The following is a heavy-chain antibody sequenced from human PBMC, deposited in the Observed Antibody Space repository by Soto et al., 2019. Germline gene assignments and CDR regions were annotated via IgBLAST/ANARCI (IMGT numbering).Heavy chain of an antibody. V-gene: IGHV3-23*01. J-gene: IGHJ4*02. Sequence: GGSLRLSCAASGFSFSSYAMSWVRQAPGKGLEWVSAISGSGGSTYYADSVKGRFTISRDNSKNTLYLQMNSLRAEDTAVYYCAKDLTNSYYYDSSGYIASHDYWGQGTLVTVSS. CDR2: ISGSGGST. D-gene: IGHD3-22*01. CDR3: AKDLTNSYYYDSSGYIASHDY. CDR1: GFSFSSYA.